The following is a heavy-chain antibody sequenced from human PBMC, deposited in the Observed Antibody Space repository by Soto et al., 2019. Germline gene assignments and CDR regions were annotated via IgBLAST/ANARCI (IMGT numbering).Heavy chain of an antibody. Sequence: QVQLVESGGGVVQPGRSLRLSCAASGFTFSSYGMHWVRQAPGKGLEWVAVIWYDGSNKYYADSVKGRFTISRDNSKNTLYLQMNSLRAEDTAVYYCARGGRADCSSTSCYDYYGMDVW. CDR1: GFTFSSYG. D-gene: IGHD2-2*01. V-gene: IGHV3-33*01. CDR2: IWYDGSNK. CDR3: ARGGRADCSSTSCYDYYGMDV. J-gene: IGHJ6*01.